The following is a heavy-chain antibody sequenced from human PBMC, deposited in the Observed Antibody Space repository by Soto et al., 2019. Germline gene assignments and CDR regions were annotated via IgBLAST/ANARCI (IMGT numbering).Heavy chain of an antibody. CDR1: GFTFSDYY. Sequence: GGSLRLSCAASGFTFSDYYMSWIRQAPGKGLEWVSYISSSGSTIYYADSVKGRFTISRDNAKNSLYLQMNSLRAEDTAVYYCARIPRLGYCSGGSCSRGSNYYYYYMDVWGKGTTVTVSS. J-gene: IGHJ6*03. V-gene: IGHV3-11*01. CDR2: ISSSGSTI. D-gene: IGHD2-15*01. CDR3: ARIPRLGYCSGGSCSRGSNYYYYYMDV.